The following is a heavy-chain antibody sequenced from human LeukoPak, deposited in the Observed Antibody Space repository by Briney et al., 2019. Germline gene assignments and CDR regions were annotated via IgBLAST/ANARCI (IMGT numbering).Heavy chain of an antibody. Sequence: PGGSLRLSCAASGFTFSSYAMSWVRQAPGKGLEWVSGISGSGGSTYYADSVKGRFTISRDNSKNTLYLQMNSLRAEDTAVYYCARNLGYCSGGSCSPDYYFDYWGQGTPVTVSS. CDR1: GFTFSSYA. CDR2: ISGSGGST. CDR3: ARNLGYCSGGSCSPDYYFDY. V-gene: IGHV3-23*01. D-gene: IGHD2-15*01. J-gene: IGHJ4*02.